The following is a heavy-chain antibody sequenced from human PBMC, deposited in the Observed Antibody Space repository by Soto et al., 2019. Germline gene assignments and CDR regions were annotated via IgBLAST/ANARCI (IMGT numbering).Heavy chain of an antibody. CDR1: GFTFSSYE. D-gene: IGHD2-2*01. Sequence: GSLRLSCAASGFTFSSYEMNWVRQAPGKGLEWVSYISSSGSTIYYADSVKGRFTISRDNAKNSLYLQMNSLRAEDTAVYYCARPQYLPDDVFDVWGRGTVVTVSS. CDR3: ARPQYLPDDVFDV. CDR2: ISSSGSTI. J-gene: IGHJ3*01. V-gene: IGHV3-48*03.